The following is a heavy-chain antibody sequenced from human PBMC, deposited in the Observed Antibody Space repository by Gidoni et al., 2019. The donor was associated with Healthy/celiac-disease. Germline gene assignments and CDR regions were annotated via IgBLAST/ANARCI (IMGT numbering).Heavy chain of an antibody. J-gene: IGHJ5*02. Sequence: QVQLVQSGAEVKKPGASVKVSCKASGYTFTRYDLNWVRQATGQGLEWMGWMNPTSGNTGYAQKFQGRVTMTRNTSISTAYMELSSLRSEDTAVYYCARGRYCSSTSCPRGYWFDPWGQGTLVTVSS. CDR1: GYTFTRYD. CDR3: ARGRYCSSTSCPRGYWFDP. CDR2: MNPTSGNT. D-gene: IGHD2-2*01. V-gene: IGHV1-8*01.